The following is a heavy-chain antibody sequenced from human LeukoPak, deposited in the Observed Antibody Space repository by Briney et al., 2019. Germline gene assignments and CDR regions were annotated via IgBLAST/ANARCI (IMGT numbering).Heavy chain of an antibody. D-gene: IGHD3-9*01. CDR1: GYTLTELS. V-gene: IGHV1-24*01. Sequence: ASVKVSCKVSGYTLTELSMHWVRQAPGKGLEWMGGFDPEDGETIYAQKFQGRVTMTEDTSTDTAYMELSSLRSEDTAVYYCATDLDILSGRDSGPHDALDIWRQGTMVTVPS. CDR3: ATDLDILSGRDSGPHDALDI. CDR2: FDPEDGET. J-gene: IGHJ3*02.